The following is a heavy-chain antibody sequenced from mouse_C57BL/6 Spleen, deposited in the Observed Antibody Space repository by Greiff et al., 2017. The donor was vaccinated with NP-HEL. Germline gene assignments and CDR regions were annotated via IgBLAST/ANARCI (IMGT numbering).Heavy chain of an antibody. CDR2: IDPETGGT. Sequence: VKVVESGAELVRPGASVTLSCKASGYTFTDYEMHWVKQTPVHGLEWIGAIDPETGGTAYNQKFKGKAILTADKSSSTAYMELRSLTSEDSAVYYCTRRLLDYWGQGTTLTVSS. J-gene: IGHJ2*01. CDR1: GYTFTDYE. V-gene: IGHV1-15*01. CDR3: TRRLLDY. D-gene: IGHD1-2*01.